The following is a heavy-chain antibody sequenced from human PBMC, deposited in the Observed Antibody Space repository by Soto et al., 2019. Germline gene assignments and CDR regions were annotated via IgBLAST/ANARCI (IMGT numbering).Heavy chain of an antibody. V-gene: IGHV1-69*01. CDR2: IIPIFGTA. CDR1: GGTFSRHA. D-gene: IGHD3-22*01. Sequence: QVQLVQPGAEVRKPGSSVKVSCKASGGTFSRHAISWVRQAPGQGLEWIGGIIPIFGTANHAQKFQGRVTIIADESTSTVYMELSSLRSEDTAMYYCARGWGYDSNDYYYAYWGQGTLVIVSS. CDR3: ARGWGYDSNDYYYAY. J-gene: IGHJ4*02.